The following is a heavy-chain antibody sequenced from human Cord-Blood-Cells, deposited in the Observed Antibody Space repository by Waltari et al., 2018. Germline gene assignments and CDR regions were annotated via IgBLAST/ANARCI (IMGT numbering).Heavy chain of an antibody. V-gene: IGHV4-39*01. CDR1: GGSISSSSYY. J-gene: IGHJ3*02. D-gene: IGHD3-3*01. CDR3: ARRFPYYDFWSGYYDAFDI. Sequence: QLQLQESGPGLVKPSETLSLTCTVSGGSISSSSYYWGWIRKPPGKGLEWIGSIYYSGSTYYYPSLKSRVTISVDTSKHQFSLKLSSVTAADTAVYYCARRFPYYDFWSGYYDAFDIWGQGTMVTVSS. CDR2: IYYSGST.